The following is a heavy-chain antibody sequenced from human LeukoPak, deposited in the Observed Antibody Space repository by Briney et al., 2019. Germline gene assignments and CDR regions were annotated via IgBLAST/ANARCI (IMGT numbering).Heavy chain of an antibody. V-gene: IGHV3-23*01. J-gene: IGHJ4*02. CDR2: IGGGGPTT. CDR3: ARGFLGGTDQYFDS. CDR1: GFTFSTYA. D-gene: IGHD6-19*01. Sequence: PGGSLRLSCAASGFTFSTYAMNWVRQAPAKGLEWVSTIGGGGPTTDYADSVKDRFTISRDNSKNTLYLQMNSLRAEDTVVYFCARGFLGGTDQYFDSWGQGTLVTVSS.